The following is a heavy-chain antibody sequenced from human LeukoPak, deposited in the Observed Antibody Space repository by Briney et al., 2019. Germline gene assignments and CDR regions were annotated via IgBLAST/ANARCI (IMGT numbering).Heavy chain of an antibody. D-gene: IGHD2-15*01. CDR3: ARDFEDVDYYCGMDV. CDR2: IIPISGTT. V-gene: IGHV1-69*13. CDR1: GGALNSYG. J-gene: IGHJ6*02. Sequence: ASVKVSCRASGGALNSYGISWVRQAPGQGLEWMGGIIPISGTTNYAQRFQDRISIIADESTSTVYMDLSSLRSEDTAIYYCARDFEDVDYYCGMDVWGQGTTVTVSS.